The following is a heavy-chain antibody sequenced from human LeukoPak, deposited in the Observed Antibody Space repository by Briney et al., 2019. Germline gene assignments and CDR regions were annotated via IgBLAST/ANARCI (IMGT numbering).Heavy chain of an antibody. CDR3: ARHSPQRITIFGVGRGPFDY. CDR2: IIPIFGTA. D-gene: IGHD3-3*01. Sequence: SVKVSCKASGGTFSSYAISWVRQAPGQGLEWMGGIIPIFGTANYAQKFQGRVTITADESTSTAYMELSSLRSEDTAVYYCARHSPQRITIFGVGRGPFDYWGQGTLVTVSS. V-gene: IGHV1-69*13. CDR1: GGTFSSYA. J-gene: IGHJ4*02.